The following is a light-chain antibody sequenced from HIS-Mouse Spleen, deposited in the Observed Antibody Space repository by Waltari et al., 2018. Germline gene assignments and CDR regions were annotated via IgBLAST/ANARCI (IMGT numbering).Light chain of an antibody. Sequence: SVSGSPGQSVTLSCTGTSSDVGGYNYVSWYQQHPGKAPKLMIYDVSKRPSGVPDRFSGSKSGNTASLTISGLQAEDEADYYCCSYAGSSRVFGGGTKLTVL. J-gene: IGLJ2*01. CDR3: CSYAGSSRV. V-gene: IGLV2-11*01. CDR1: SSDVGGYNY. CDR2: DVS.